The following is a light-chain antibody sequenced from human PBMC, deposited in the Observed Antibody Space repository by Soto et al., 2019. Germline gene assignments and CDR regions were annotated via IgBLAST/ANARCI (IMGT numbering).Light chain of an antibody. CDR1: TTDVGGYIY. CDR2: EVT. CDR3: SSYTSSSRID. J-gene: IGLJ2*01. V-gene: IGLV2-14*01. Sequence: QSALAQPASVSGSPGQSITLSCTGTTTDVGGYIYVSWYQQHPGKAPKLLIYEVTNRPSGVSDRFSGSRSGNTASLTISGLQTEDEADYYCSSYTSSSRIDFGGGTKVTVL.